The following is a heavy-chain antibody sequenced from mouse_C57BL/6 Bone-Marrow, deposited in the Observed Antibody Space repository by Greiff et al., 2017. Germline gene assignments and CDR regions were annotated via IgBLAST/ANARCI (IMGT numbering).Heavy chain of an antibody. V-gene: IGHV1-18*01. Sequence: VQLQQSGPELVKPGASVKISCKTSGYTFTEYTMHWVKKSHGKSLEWIGGINPNNGFTTYNQKFKVKATLTVDKSSTTAYMELRSLTSEDSAVYYCARIGPYYRYDGWFAYWGQGTLVTVSA. CDR3: ARIGPYYRYDGWFAY. CDR1: GYTFTEYT. J-gene: IGHJ3*01. D-gene: IGHD2-14*01. CDR2: INPNNGFT.